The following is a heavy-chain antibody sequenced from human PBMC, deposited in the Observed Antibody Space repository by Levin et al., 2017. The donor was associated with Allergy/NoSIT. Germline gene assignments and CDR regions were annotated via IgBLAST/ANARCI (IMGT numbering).Heavy chain of an antibody. CDR3: ARVSYGYNSPLVDY. CDR1: GASISNYY. CDR2: IYYSGRT. Sequence: SETLSLTCTVSGASISNYYWTWIRQPPGKGLDWIGYIYYSGRTNYNPSLKSRVTISVDTSKNQFSLKLSSVTAADTAVYYCARVSYGYNSPLVDYWGQGTLVTVSS. V-gene: IGHV4-59*01. J-gene: IGHJ4*02. D-gene: IGHD5-24*01.